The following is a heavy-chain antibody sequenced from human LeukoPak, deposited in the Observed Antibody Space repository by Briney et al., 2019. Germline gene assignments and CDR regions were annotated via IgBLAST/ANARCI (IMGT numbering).Heavy chain of an antibody. CDR2: TDYGSKWYN. CDR3: ARDVGSSGWFKFDD. J-gene: IGHJ4*02. D-gene: IGHD6-19*01. Sequence: SQTLSVTCAISGDSASSNNAAWNWIRQSPSRVLEWLGRTDYGSKWYNDYEVSMKGRITINPDTSKHQFSLQLNSVTPEDTAVYYCARDVGSSGWFKFDDWGQGTLVTVS. CDR1: GDSASSNNAA. V-gene: IGHV6-1*01.